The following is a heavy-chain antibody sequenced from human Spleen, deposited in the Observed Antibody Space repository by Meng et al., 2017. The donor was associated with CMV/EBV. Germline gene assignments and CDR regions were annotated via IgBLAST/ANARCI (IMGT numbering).Heavy chain of an antibody. D-gene: IGHD3-9*01. CDR3: ARGVPYYDILTGSIGGLDY. CDR2: ISSSSSTI. J-gene: IGHJ4*02. Sequence: GESLKISCAASGFTFSIYSMNWVRQAPGKGLEWIAYISSSSSTIYYADSVKGRFTISRDNAENALLLQMNSLRAEDTAVYYCARGVPYYDILTGSIGGLDYWGQGTLVTVSS. CDR1: GFTFSIYS. V-gene: IGHV3-48*04.